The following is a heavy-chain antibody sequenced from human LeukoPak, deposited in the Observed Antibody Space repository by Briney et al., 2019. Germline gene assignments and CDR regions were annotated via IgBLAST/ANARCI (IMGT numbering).Heavy chain of an antibody. D-gene: IGHD3-9*01. CDR2: ISYDGSNK. J-gene: IGHJ3*02. V-gene: IGHV3-30*01. Sequence: GGSLRLSCAASGFTFSSYAMHWVRQAPGRGLEWVAVISYDGSNKYYADSVKGRFTISRDNSKNTLYLQMNSLRAEDTAVYYCARDTQDILTGRGAFDIWGQGTMVTVSS. CDR3: ARDTQDILTGRGAFDI. CDR1: GFTFSSYA.